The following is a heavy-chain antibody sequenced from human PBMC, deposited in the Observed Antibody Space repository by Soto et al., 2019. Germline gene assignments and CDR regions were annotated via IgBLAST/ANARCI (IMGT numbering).Heavy chain of an antibody. CDR3: ARDGRVDVATMDYAFDI. D-gene: IGHD5-12*01. CDR1: GFTFSDYN. J-gene: IGHJ3*02. V-gene: IGHV3-11*01. Sequence: QVQLVESGGGLVRPGGSLRLSCAASGFTFSDYNMNWIRQDPGEGLEWISYISSSGRTIYYGDSVRGRFTISRDNAKNSLPLQMTSLRAEDTAGYYCARDGRVDVATMDYAFDIWGQGKMVSVSS. CDR2: ISSSGRTI.